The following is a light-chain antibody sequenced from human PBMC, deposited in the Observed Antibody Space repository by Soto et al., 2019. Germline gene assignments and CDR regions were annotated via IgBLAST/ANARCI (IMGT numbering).Light chain of an antibody. Sequence: LAMTQSPDSLAVSLGEMATIDCWSSQSVLSTANNKDYLAWYQQKPGQPPKLLFYWASTRESGVPDRFSASGSGTHFTLTINNLQAEDVAVYYCQQYVMTFPFPFGPGTQVEIK. CDR2: WAS. CDR1: QSVLSTANNKDY. J-gene: IGKJ3*01. V-gene: IGKV4-1*01. CDR3: QQYVMTFPFP.